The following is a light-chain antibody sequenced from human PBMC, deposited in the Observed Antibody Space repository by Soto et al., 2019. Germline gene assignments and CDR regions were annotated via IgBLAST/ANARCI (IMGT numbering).Light chain of an antibody. V-gene: IGKV3-11*01. Sequence: EIVLTQSPATLSLSPGERATLSCRASQSVRSYLTWYQQKPGQAPRLLVYDASNRAAGVPARFRGSGSGTDFTLTISSLESEDFAVYYCQHRSSWPLTFGGGTKVEIK. CDR2: DAS. CDR3: QHRSSWPLT. CDR1: QSVRSY. J-gene: IGKJ4*01.